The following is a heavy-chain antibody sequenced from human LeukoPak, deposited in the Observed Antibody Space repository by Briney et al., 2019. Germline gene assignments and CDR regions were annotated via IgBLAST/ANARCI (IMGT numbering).Heavy chain of an antibody. CDR2: ISSSSSYI. CDR1: GFTFSSYS. J-gene: IGHJ3*02. V-gene: IGHV3-21*04. Sequence: KPGGSLRLSCAASGFTFSSYSMNWVRQAPGKGLEWVSSISSSSSYIYYADSVKGRFTISRDNAKNSLYLQMNSLRAEDTAAYYCARDGALWCGDPHTGAFDIWGQGTMVTVSS. CDR3: ARDGALWCGDPHTGAFDI. D-gene: IGHD3-10*01.